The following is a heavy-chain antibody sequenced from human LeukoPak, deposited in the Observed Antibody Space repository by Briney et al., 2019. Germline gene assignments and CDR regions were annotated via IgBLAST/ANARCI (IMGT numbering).Heavy chain of an antibody. CDR1: GYTFTSYD. CDR2: TNPNSGNT. D-gene: IGHD5-12*01. V-gene: IGHV1-8*01. J-gene: IGHJ3*02. Sequence: ASVKVSCKASGYTFTSYDINWVRQATGQGLEWMGWTNPNSGNTGYAQKFQGRVTMTRNTSISTAYMELSSLRSEDTAVYYCAREETTIDAFDIWGQGTMVTVSS. CDR3: AREETTIDAFDI.